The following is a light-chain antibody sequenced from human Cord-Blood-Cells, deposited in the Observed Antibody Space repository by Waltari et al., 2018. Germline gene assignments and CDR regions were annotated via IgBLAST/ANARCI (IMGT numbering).Light chain of an antibody. CDR2: GAS. CDR1: QSVSSN. Sequence: EIVMTQSPATLSVSPGERATLSCRASQSVSSNLAWYQQKPGQAPSLLIYGASTRATGIPARFSGSGSGTEFTLTISSLQSEDLAVYDCQQYNNWPPMYTFGQGTKLEIK. J-gene: IGKJ2*01. V-gene: IGKV3-15*01. CDR3: QQYNNWPPMYT.